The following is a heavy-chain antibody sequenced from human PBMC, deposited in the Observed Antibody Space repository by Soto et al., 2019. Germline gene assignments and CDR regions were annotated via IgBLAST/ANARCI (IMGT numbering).Heavy chain of an antibody. D-gene: IGHD3-22*01. Sequence: KASETLSLTCTVSGGSISSGDYYWSWIRQPPGKGLEWIGYIYYSGSTYYNPSLKSRVTISVDTSKNQFSLKLSSVTAADTAVYYCARDRHGKDYYDSSGYYDNWFDPWGQGTLVTVSS. V-gene: IGHV4-30-4*01. CDR1: GGSISSGDYY. J-gene: IGHJ5*02. CDR3: ARDRHGKDYYDSSGYYDNWFDP. CDR2: IYYSGST.